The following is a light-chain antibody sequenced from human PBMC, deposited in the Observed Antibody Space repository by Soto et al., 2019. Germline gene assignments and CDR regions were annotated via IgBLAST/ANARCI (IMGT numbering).Light chain of an antibody. CDR3: QQYANWPPWT. J-gene: IGKJ1*01. CDR1: QSVSSSY. CDR2: GAS. Sequence: EMVMTQSPATLSVSPGERATLSCRASQSVSSSYLAWYQQKPGQAPRLLIYGASTRATGIPARFSGSGSGTEYTLTISSLQSEDFAVYFCQQYANWPPWTFGQGTKVEI. V-gene: IGKV3-15*01.